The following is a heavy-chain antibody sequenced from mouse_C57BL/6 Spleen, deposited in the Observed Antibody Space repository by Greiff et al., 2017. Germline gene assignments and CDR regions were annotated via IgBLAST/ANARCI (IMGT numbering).Heavy chain of an antibody. D-gene: IGHD4-1*01. CDR2: IHPNSGST. CDR3: ARADWDVLYFDV. CDR1: GYTFTSYW. J-gene: IGHJ1*01. Sequence: QVQLQQPGAELVKPGASVKLSCKASGYTFTSYWMHWVKQRPGQGLEWIGMIHPNSGSTNYNEKFKSKATLTVDKSSSTAYMQLSSLTSEDSAVYICARADWDVLYFDVCGARTPVSVSS. V-gene: IGHV1-64*01.